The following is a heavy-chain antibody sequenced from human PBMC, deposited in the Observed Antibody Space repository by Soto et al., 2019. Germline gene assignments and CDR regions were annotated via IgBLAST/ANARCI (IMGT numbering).Heavy chain of an antibody. Sequence: QVQLVESGGGVVQPGRSLRLSCAASGFTFSSYAMHWVRQAPGKGLEWVAVISYDGSNKYYADSVKGRFTISRDNSKNTLYLQMNSPRAEDTAVYYCARTHSNFDYWGQGTLVTVSS. V-gene: IGHV3-30-3*01. J-gene: IGHJ4*02. CDR3: ARTHSNFDY. D-gene: IGHD4-4*01. CDR2: ISYDGSNK. CDR1: GFTFSSYA.